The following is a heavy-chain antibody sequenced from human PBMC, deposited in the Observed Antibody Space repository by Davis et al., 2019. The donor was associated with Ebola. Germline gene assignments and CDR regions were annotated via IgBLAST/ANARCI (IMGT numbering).Heavy chain of an antibody. J-gene: IGHJ4*02. CDR1: GGSISSSSYY. CDR2: IYYSGST. CDR3: ARRKASSWYYY. V-gene: IGHV4-39*01. D-gene: IGHD6-13*01. Sequence: PSETLSLTCTVSGGSISSSSYYWGWIRQPPGKGLEWIGSIYYSGSTYYNPSLKSRVTISVDTSKNQFSLKLSSVTAADTAVYYCARRKASSWYYYWGQGTLVTVSS.